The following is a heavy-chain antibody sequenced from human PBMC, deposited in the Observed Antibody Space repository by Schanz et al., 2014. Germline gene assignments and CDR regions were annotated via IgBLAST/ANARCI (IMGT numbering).Heavy chain of an antibody. V-gene: IGHV3-33*08. Sequence: EQVVESGGGLVQPGGSLRLSCAASGFTFSSYSMHWIRQAPGKGLEWVAVIWYDGNNKYYADSMRGRFTISRDNAKNSLYLQMNSLRAEDTAVYYCARDGAGRAPDAFDIWGQGTMVTVSS. CDR1: GFTFSSYS. J-gene: IGHJ3*02. D-gene: IGHD1-26*01. CDR3: ARDGAGRAPDAFDI. CDR2: IWYDGNNK.